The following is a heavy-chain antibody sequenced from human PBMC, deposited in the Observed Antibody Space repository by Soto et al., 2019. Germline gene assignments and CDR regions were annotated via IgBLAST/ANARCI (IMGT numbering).Heavy chain of an antibody. CDR2: ITRGSGGGT. D-gene: IGHD7-27*01. Sequence: EVQLLESGGGLVQPGGSLRLSCVASGFTFSSNAISWVRQAPGKGLEWVSHITRGSGGGTYYADSVKGRFTISRDNAKNTLYMQMNSLRVEDTAVYYCGKGTWGAFEIWGHGTLVTVSS. J-gene: IGHJ3*02. CDR1: GFTFSSNA. V-gene: IGHV3-23*01. CDR3: GKGTWGAFEI.